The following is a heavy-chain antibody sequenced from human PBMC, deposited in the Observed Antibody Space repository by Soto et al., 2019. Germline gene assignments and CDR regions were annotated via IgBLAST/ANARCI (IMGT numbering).Heavy chain of an antibody. Sequence: PGESLKISCKGSGYSFTNYWIGWVRQMPGKGLEWMGIIYPGDSDTRYSPSFQGQVTISADKSINTAYLQWSSLKAADTAVYYCARGRRSSSWYYFDYWGQGTLVTVSS. J-gene: IGHJ4*02. V-gene: IGHV5-51*01. CDR2: IYPGDSDT. CDR3: ARGRRSSSWYYFDY. CDR1: GYSFTNYW. D-gene: IGHD6-13*01.